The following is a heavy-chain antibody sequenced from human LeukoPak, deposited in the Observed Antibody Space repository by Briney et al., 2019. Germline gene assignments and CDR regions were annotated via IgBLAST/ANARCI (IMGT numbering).Heavy chain of an antibody. Sequence: SETLSLTCTVSGGSISSYYWSWIRQPAGKGLEWIGRIYTSGSTNYNPSLKSRVTMSVDTSKNQFSLKLSSVTAADTAVYYCARDRQLRYFDWLLAHPYYYYYMDVWGKGTTVTISS. CDR1: GGSISSYY. J-gene: IGHJ6*03. D-gene: IGHD3-9*01. V-gene: IGHV4-4*07. CDR2: IYTSGST. CDR3: ARDRQLRYFDWLLAHPYYYYYMDV.